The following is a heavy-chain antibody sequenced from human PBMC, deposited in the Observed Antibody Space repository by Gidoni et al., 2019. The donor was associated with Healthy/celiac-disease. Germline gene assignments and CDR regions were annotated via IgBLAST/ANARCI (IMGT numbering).Heavy chain of an antibody. J-gene: IGHJ2*01. CDR3: ARDSLSSSLNWYFDL. CDR1: RGSIRSGSYY. Sequence: QVQLQESGPGLVQPSQTLSPTCTFSRGSIRSGSYYWSWIRQPAGKGLEWIGRIYTSGSTNYNPSLKSRVTISVDTSKNQFSLKLSSVTAADTAVYYCARDSLSSSLNWYFDLWGRGTLVTVSS. D-gene: IGHD6-6*01. CDR2: IYTSGST. V-gene: IGHV4-61*02.